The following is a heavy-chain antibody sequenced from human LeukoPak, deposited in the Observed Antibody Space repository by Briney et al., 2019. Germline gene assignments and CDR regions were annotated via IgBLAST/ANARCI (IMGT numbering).Heavy chain of an antibody. CDR2: IKEDGGEI. D-gene: IGHD4-23*01. J-gene: IGHJ4*02. CDR3: VRDRGYSTFDY. Sequence: PGGSLGLSCEASGFTFTYYWMSWVRQAPGKGLEWVANIKEDGGEINYVDSVKGRFTISRDNAKNSVLLQMSSLRVEDTAMYYCVRDRGYSTFDYWGQGTLVTVSS. V-gene: IGHV3-7*01. CDR1: GFTFTYYW.